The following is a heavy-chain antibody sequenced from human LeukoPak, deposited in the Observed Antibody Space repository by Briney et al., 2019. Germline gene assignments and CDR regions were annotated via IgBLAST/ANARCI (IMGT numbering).Heavy chain of an antibody. V-gene: IGHV1-2*06. Sequence: ASVKVSCTASGCTFTGYYMHWVRQAPGQGLEWMGRINPNSGGTNYAQKFQGRVTMTRDTSISTAYMELSRLRSDDTAVYYCARAEDDFWSGYLNWFDPWGQGTLVTVSS. CDR1: GCTFTGYY. CDR3: ARAEDDFWSGYLNWFDP. D-gene: IGHD3-3*01. CDR2: INPNSGGT. J-gene: IGHJ5*02.